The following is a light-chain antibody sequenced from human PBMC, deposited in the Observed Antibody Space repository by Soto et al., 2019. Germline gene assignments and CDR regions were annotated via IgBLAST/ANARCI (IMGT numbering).Light chain of an antibody. CDR3: QHRSEWPVS. CDR2: DAS. Sequence: EIVLTQSPATLSLSPGERATLACRASQSVRRYLAWYQQKPGQAPSLLISDASNRATGIPARFSGSGSGTDFTLSINNLEPEDFAVYFCQHRSEWPVSFGQGTRLEI. CDR1: QSVRRY. J-gene: IGKJ5*01. V-gene: IGKV3-11*01.